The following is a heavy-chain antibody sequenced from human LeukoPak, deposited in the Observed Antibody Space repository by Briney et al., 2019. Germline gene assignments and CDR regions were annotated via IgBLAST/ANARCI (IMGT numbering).Heavy chain of an antibody. Sequence: ASVKVSCKVSGYTLTELSMHWVRQAPGKGLEWMGGFDPEDGETIYAQKFQGRVTMTEDTSTDTAYMELSSLRSEDAAVYYCARGLDSSGYYRGSIGYWGQGTLVTVSS. J-gene: IGHJ4*02. V-gene: IGHV1-24*01. CDR3: ARGLDSSGYYRGSIGY. CDR2: FDPEDGET. CDR1: GYTLTELS. D-gene: IGHD3-22*01.